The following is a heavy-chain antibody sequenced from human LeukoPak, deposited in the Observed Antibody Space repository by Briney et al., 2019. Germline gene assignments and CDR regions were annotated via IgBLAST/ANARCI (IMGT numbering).Heavy chain of an antibody. Sequence: PGGSLRLSCAASGFTFSSYAMSWVRQAPGKGLEWVAVISYEGSNEYYADSVKGRFTISRDNSKNTLYLQMTSLRAEDTAVYYCAKDGIRYYYDSSGYYGDYWGQGTLVTVSS. CDR3: AKDGIRYYYDSSGYYGDY. J-gene: IGHJ4*02. CDR2: ISYEGSNE. CDR1: GFTFSSYA. D-gene: IGHD3-22*01. V-gene: IGHV3-30*18.